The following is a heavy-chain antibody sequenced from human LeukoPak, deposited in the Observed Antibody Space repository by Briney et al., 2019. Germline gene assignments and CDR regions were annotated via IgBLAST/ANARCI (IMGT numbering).Heavy chain of an antibody. CDR1: GGSISSYY. Sequence: SETLSLTCTVSGGSISSYYWSWIRQPPGKGLEWIGYIHYSGSTNYNPSLKSRVTISVDTSKNQFSLKVSSVTAADTAVYYCARGTPSSSGWLYYGMDVWGQGTTVTVSS. CDR3: ARGTPSSSGWLYYGMDV. V-gene: IGHV4-59*08. D-gene: IGHD6-19*01. CDR2: IHYSGST. J-gene: IGHJ6*02.